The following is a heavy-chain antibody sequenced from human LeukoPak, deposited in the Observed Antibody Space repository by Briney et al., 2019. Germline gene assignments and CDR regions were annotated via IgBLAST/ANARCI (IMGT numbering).Heavy chain of an antibody. Sequence: SETLSLTCTVSGGSISSGSYYWSWIRQPAGKGLEWIGRIYTSGSTNYNPSLKSRVTISVDTSKNQFSLKLSSVTAADTAVYYCARDSVRGFVVVTANAFDIWGQGTMVTVSS. CDR2: IYTSGST. CDR3: ARDSVRGFVVVTANAFDI. V-gene: IGHV4-61*02. D-gene: IGHD2-21*02. J-gene: IGHJ3*02. CDR1: GGSISSGSYY.